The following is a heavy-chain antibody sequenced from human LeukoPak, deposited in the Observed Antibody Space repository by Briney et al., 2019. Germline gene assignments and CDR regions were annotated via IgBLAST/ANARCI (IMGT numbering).Heavy chain of an antibody. CDR2: IYYSGST. CDR1: GVSVSSGSYY. V-gene: IGHV4-61*01. D-gene: IGHD2-21*02. Sequence: SETLSLTCTVSGVSVSSGSYYWSWIRQPPGKGLEWIGYIYYSGSTNYNPSLKSRVTISVDTSKNQFSLKLSSVTAADTAVYYCARVRRVPYCGGDCYSPPNDWGQGTLVTVSS. J-gene: IGHJ4*02. CDR3: ARVRRVPYCGGDCYSPPND.